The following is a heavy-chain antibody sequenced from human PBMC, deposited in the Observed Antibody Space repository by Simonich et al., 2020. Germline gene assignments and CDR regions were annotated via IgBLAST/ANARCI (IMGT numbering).Heavy chain of an antibody. CDR3: AREQARGGAFDI. V-gene: IGHV3-21*01. CDR1: GFPFSSYS. D-gene: IGHD3-16*01. J-gene: IGHJ3*02. Sequence: EVQLVESGGGLVKPGGSLRLSCAASGFPFSSYSMNWVRQAPGKGVEWVSSISSSSSYIYYADSVKGRFTISRDNAKNSLYLQMNSLRAEDTAVYYGAREQARGGAFDIWGQGTMVTVSS. CDR2: ISSSSSYI.